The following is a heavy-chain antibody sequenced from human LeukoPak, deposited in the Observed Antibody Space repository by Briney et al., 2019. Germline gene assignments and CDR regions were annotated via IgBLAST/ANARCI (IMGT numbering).Heavy chain of an antibody. V-gene: IGHV4-34*01. CDR2: INHSGTT. J-gene: IGHJ6*03. D-gene: IGHD2/OR15-2a*01. CDR3: ARGVKQLARFYFRMDV. CDR1: GGSLSGYL. Sequence: SVNLSLTCGVSGGSLSGYLWNWVRQSPGKGLEWIGEINHSGTTNYNPSLKSRVTISLDRSRNQFSLNLTSVTAADTAVFYCARGVKQLARFYFRMDVWGKGSTVSDPS.